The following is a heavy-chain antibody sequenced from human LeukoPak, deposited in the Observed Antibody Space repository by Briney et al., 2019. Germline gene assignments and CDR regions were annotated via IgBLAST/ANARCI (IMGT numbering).Heavy chain of an antibody. CDR1: GGSLSSYY. CDR2: IYYSGTT. J-gene: IGHJ4*02. V-gene: IGHV4-59*01. CDR3: ARGVYIAAAQYGY. Sequence: KTSETLSLTCAVYGGSLSSYYWSWIRQPPGKGLEWIGYIYYSGTTNYNPSLKSRVTISVDTSKNQFSLKLSSVTAADTAVYYCARGVYIAAAQYGYWGQGTLVTVSS. D-gene: IGHD6-13*01.